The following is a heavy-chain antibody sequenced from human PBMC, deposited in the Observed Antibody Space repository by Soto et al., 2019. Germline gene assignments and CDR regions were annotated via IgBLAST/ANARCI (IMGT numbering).Heavy chain of an antibody. CDR1: CGSISSGGYY. Sequence: QVQLQESGPGLVKPSQTLSLTCTVSCGSISSGGYYWSSIRQHPGKGLGWIGYIYYSGSTYYNPSLKSPVTISVDTSKNQFSLKLSSVTAADTAVYYCAGVNDEVWFDPWGQGTLVTVSS. V-gene: IGHV4-31*01. D-gene: IGHD1-1*01. CDR3: AGVNDEVWFDP. J-gene: IGHJ5*02. CDR2: IYYSGST.